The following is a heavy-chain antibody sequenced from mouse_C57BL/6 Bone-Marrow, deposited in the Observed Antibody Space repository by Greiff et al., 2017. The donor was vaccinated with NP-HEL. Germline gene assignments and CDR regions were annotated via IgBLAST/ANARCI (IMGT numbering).Heavy chain of an antibody. CDR1: GFTFTDYY. Sequence: EVKLMESGGGLVQPGGSLSLSCAASGFTFTDYYMSWVRQPPGKALEWLGFLRNKANGYTTDHSASVKGRLTISRDNSQSIHYLHMNALRAEDSATYYYARLPHYYGDNYGYVDFWGTGTTVTVSS. CDR2: LRNKANGYTT. CDR3: ARLPHYYGDNYGYVDF. J-gene: IGHJ1*03. D-gene: IGHD1-2*01. V-gene: IGHV7-3*01.